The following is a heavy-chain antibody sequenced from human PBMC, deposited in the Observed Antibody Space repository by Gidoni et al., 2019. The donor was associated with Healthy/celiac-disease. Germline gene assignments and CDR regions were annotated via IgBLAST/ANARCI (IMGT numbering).Heavy chain of an antibody. Sequence: QVQLQESGPGLVKPSQTLSLTCTVSGGSISSGSYYWSWIRQPAGKGLEWIGRIYTSGSTNYNPSLKSRVTISVDTSKNQFSLKLSSVTAADTAVYYCARGEQLAIHWGQGTLVTVSS. D-gene: IGHD6-6*01. CDR1: GGSISSGSYY. CDR2: IYTSGST. CDR3: ARGEQLAIH. J-gene: IGHJ4*02. V-gene: IGHV4-61*02.